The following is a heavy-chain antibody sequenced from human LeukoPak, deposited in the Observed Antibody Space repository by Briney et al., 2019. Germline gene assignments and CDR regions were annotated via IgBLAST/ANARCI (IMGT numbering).Heavy chain of an antibody. Sequence: ASVKVSCKASGYTFTSYDINWVRQATGQGLEWMGWMNPNSGNTGYAQKFQGRVTITRNTSISTAYMELSSLRSEDTAVYYCARRGDILTGWGFGYYYYYMDVWGKGTTVTVSS. D-gene: IGHD3-9*01. CDR2: MNPNSGNT. CDR1: GYTFTSYD. J-gene: IGHJ6*03. CDR3: ARRGDILTGWGFGYYYYYMDV. V-gene: IGHV1-8*03.